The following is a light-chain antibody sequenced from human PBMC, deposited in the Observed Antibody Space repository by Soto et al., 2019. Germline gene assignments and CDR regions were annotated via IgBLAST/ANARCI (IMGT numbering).Light chain of an antibody. V-gene: IGLV1-40*01. CDR1: NSNIGAGYD. CDR3: QSYDSSLSGWV. J-gene: IGLJ3*02. Sequence: QSVLTQPPSVSGAPGQRVTISCTGYNSNIGAGYDVHWYQQLPGTAPKLLIYGNSNRPSGVPDRFSASKSGTSASLAITGLQAEAEDDDYCQSYDSSLSGWVFGGGTKVTVL. CDR2: GNS.